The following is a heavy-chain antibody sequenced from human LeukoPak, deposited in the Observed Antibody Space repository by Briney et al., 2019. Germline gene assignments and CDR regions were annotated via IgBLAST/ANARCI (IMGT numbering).Heavy chain of an antibody. V-gene: IGHV3-48*04. CDR1: GFTFSSYS. D-gene: IGHD5-12*01. Sequence: PGGSLRLSCAASGFTFSSYSMNWVRQAPGKGLEWVSSISSSGSTIYYADSLKGRFTISRDNAKNSLYLQMNSLRAEDTAVYYCARERGGYSGYAALDYWGQGTLVTVSS. CDR3: ARERGGYSGYAALDY. CDR2: ISSSGSTI. J-gene: IGHJ4*02.